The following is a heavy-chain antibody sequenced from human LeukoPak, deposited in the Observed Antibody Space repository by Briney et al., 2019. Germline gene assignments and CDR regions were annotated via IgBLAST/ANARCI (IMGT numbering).Heavy chain of an antibody. CDR2: IYYSGSA. CDR3: ARDRRIAAAGTNWYFDL. Sequence: SETLSLTCTVSGGSISSGSYYWNWIRQPAGKGLEWIGYIYYSGSANYNPSLKSRVTISVDTSKNQFSLKLSSVTAADTAVYYCARDRRIAAAGTNWYFDLWGRGTLVTVSS. J-gene: IGHJ2*01. CDR1: GGSISSGSYY. D-gene: IGHD6-13*01. V-gene: IGHV4-61*10.